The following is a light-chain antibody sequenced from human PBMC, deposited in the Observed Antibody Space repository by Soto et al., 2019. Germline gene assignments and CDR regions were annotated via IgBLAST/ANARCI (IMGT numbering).Light chain of an antibody. CDR1: QSINNN. V-gene: IGKV3-15*01. J-gene: IGKJ4*01. CDR2: GAS. Sequence: EIVMTQSPATLSVSPGERATLSCRASQSINNNLAWYQQKRGQSPRLLIYGASSSATGTPARFSGSGSGTGFTLTISSLPSEDFAIYYCQQYNDWPLTFGGGTKVEIK. CDR3: QQYNDWPLT.